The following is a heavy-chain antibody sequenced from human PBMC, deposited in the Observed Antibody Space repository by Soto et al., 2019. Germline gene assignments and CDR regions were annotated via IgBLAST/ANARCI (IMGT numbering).Heavy chain of an antibody. V-gene: IGHV4-4*07. D-gene: IGHD1-1*01. CDR3: AKDRSTMRWFDP. J-gene: IGHJ5*02. CDR1: GASVSSYH. Sequence: PSETLSLTCAVSGASVSSYHCSWIRQAAGKGLEWIGRIQMSGTTNYNPSLKTRVTMSLDTSKNEVSLRMTSVTAADTAVYFCAKDRSTMRWFDPWGQGILVTVS. CDR2: IQMSGTT.